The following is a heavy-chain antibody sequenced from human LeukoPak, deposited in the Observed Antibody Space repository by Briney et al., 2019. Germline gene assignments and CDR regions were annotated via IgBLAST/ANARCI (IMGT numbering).Heavy chain of an antibody. J-gene: IGHJ4*02. CDR2: IYSGGST. CDR1: GFTVSSNY. CDR3: ARSYSSGCFDY. D-gene: IGHD6-19*01. Sequence: GGSLSLSCAASGFTVSSNYTSWVRQAPGKGLEWVSVIYSGGSTYYADSVKGRFTISRDNSKNTLYLQMNSLRAEDTAVYYCARSYSSGCFDYWGQGTLVTVSS. V-gene: IGHV3-66*02.